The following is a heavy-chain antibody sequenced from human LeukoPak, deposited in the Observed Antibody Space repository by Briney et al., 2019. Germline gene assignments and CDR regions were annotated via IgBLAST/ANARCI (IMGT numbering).Heavy chain of an antibody. J-gene: IGHJ4*02. CDR3: ARKAGVANYYFDY. CDR2: INWNGGST. CDR1: GFTFDDYG. D-gene: IGHD1-1*01. Sequence: GGSLRLSYPASGFTFDDYGMSWVRHVPGKGLEWVSGINWNGGSTGYADSVKGRFTISRDNVKNSLYLQMNSLRAEDTAFYYCARKAGVANYYFDYWGQGTLVTVSS. V-gene: IGHV3-20*03.